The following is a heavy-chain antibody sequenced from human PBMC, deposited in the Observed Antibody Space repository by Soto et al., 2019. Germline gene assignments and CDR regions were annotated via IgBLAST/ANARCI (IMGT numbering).Heavy chain of an antibody. D-gene: IGHD3-16*01. CDR1: GGSFSGYY. CDR2: INHSGST. Sequence: SETLSLTCAVYGGSFSGYYWSWIRQPPGKGLEWIGEINHSGSTNYNPSLKSRVTISVDTSKNQFSLKLSSVTAEDTAVYYCARDPWAADYWGQGTLVTVSS. V-gene: IGHV4-34*01. CDR3: ARDPWAADY. J-gene: IGHJ4*02.